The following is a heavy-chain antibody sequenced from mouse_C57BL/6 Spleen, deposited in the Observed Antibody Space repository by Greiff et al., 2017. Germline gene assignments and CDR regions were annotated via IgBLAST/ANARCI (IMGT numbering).Heavy chain of an antibody. CDR3: VRQGDSSGYVGWFAY. CDR2: IRSKSNNYAT. D-gene: IGHD3-2*02. CDR1: GFSFNTYA. J-gene: IGHJ3*01. V-gene: IGHV10-1*01. Sequence: EVKVVESGGGLVQPKGSLKLSCAASGFSFNTYAMNWVRQAPGKGLEWVARIRSKSNNYATYYADSVKDRFTISRDDSESMLYLQMNNLKTEDTAMYYCVRQGDSSGYVGWFAYWGQGTLVTVSA.